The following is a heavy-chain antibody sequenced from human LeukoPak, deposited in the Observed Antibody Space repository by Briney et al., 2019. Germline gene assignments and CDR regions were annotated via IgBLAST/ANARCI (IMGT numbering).Heavy chain of an antibody. CDR2: IYYSGST. CDR3: ARPTRGYSSSWYYFDY. Sequence: SETLSLTCTVSGGSISSSSYYWGWIRQPPGKGLEWIGSIYYSGSTYYNPSLKSRVTISVDTSKNQFSLKLSSVTAADTAVYYCARPTRGYSSSWYYFDYWGQGTLVTVSP. V-gene: IGHV4-39*01. J-gene: IGHJ4*02. CDR1: GGSISSSSYY. D-gene: IGHD6-13*01.